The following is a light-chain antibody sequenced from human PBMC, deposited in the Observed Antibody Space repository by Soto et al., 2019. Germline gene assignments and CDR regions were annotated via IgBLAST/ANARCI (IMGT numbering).Light chain of an antibody. Sequence: QMTQSPSTLSASPGERVTITCRASQNIGDWLAWYQQKPGKAPQLLIYDVSSLEAGVPSRFSGSGSGTDFLLIINSLQHDDFATYYCQQYNSLSSSFGQGTKVDVK. CDR3: QQYNSLSSS. J-gene: IGKJ1*01. V-gene: IGKV1-5*01. CDR1: QNIGDW. CDR2: DVS.